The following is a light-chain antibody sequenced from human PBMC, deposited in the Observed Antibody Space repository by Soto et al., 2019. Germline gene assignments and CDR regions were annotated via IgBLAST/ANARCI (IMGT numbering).Light chain of an antibody. CDR2: EVN. Sequence: QSVLTQPRSVSGSPGQSVTISCTGTNSDVGGYNSVSWYQQHPGKAPRLMIYEVNKRPSGVPDRFSGSKSGYTASLTVSGLQTEDEAFYYCSSSAGIYHYLVFGGGTKVTVL. CDR1: NSDVGGYNS. CDR3: SSSAGIYHYLV. V-gene: IGLV2-11*01. J-gene: IGLJ3*02.